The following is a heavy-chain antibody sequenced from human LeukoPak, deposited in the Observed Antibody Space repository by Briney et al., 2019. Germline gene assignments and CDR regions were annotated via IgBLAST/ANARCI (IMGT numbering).Heavy chain of an antibody. Sequence: GGSLSLSCAASGFTFNNYGMSWVRQAPGKGLEWVSTISGSGGATYYADSVKGRFTISRDNFKNTLYLQMSSLRAEDTAVYYCAKRAYTSSSLLYYFDYWGQGTLVTVSS. J-gene: IGHJ4*02. D-gene: IGHD6-6*01. CDR1: GFTFNNYG. V-gene: IGHV3-23*01. CDR3: AKRAYTSSSLLYYFDY. CDR2: ISGSGGAT.